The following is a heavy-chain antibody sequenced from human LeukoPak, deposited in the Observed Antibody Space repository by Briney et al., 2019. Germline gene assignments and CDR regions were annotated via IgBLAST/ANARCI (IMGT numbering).Heavy chain of an antibody. J-gene: IGHJ4*02. Sequence: GGSLRLSCAASGFTFSGYAMSWVRQAPGKGLEWVSVIYSGGSTYYADSVKGRFTISRDNSKNTLYLQMNSLRAEDTAVYYCASTFYGDSPPYWGQGTLVTVSS. V-gene: IGHV3-66*01. D-gene: IGHD4-17*01. CDR3: ASTFYGDSPPY. CDR1: GFTFSGYA. CDR2: IYSGGST.